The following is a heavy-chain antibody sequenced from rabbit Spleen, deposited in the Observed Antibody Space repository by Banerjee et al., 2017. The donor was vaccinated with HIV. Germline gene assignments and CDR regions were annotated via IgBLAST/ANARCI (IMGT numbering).Heavy chain of an antibody. CDR2: IDSGSSGDT. Sequence: QEQLVESGGGLVKPGASLTLTCTASGFSFSSSYYMCWVRQAPGKGLEWIACIDSGSSGDTYYASWAKGRFTISKTSSTTVTLQMTSLTAADTATYFCARETSSGWGIVSFYFSLWGPGTLVTVS. J-gene: IGHJ4*01. CDR3: ARETSSGWGIVSFYFSL. V-gene: IGHV1S45*01. CDR1: GFSFSSSYY. D-gene: IGHD4-1*01.